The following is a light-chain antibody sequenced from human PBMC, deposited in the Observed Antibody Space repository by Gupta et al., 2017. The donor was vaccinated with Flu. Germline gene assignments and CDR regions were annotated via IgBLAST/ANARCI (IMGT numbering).Light chain of an antibody. Sequence: NFLLPQPHSVSASPGEAVTLSCARRSGNIGSTYVQWYQQRTGGVFRTVIYQDDQRPSGVPDRVSGSIDSASYAASLTISGLQSDDEATYNCQSYSYDSGALWVFGGGTELTVL. V-gene: IGLV6-57*03. CDR1: SGNIGSTY. J-gene: IGLJ3*02. CDR2: QDD. CDR3: QSYSYDSGALWV.